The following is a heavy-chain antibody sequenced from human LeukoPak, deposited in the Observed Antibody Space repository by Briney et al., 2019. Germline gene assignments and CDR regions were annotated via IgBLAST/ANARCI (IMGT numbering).Heavy chain of an antibody. CDR2: VSGSAGRT. D-gene: IGHD2-8*01. Sequence: GGSLRLSCAASGFTFSSYAMTWVRQAPGKGLEWVSTVSGSAGRTDYAGSVKGRFTISRDNLKNTLYLQMNSLRAEDTAVYYCAKNRGHCVNGVCHNYYYMDVWGKGTTVTVSS. V-gene: IGHV3-23*01. CDR3: AKNRGHCVNGVCHNYYYMDV. J-gene: IGHJ6*03. CDR1: GFTFSSYA.